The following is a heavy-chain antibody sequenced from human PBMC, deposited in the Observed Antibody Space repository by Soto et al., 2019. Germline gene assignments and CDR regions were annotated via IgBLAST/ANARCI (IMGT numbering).Heavy chain of an antibody. CDR3: ASVGDYYYMAV. Sequence: SETLSLTCTVSGGSISSYYWSWIRQPPGKGLEWIGYIYYSGSTNYNPSLKSRVTISVDTSKNQFSLKLSSVTAADTAVYYCASVGDYYYMAVWGKGTTVTVSS. V-gene: IGHV4-59*01. CDR2: IYYSGST. J-gene: IGHJ6*03. CDR1: GGSISSYY.